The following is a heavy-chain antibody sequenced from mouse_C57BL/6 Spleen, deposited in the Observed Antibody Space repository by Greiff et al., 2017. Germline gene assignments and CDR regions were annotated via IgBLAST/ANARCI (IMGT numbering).Heavy chain of an antibody. Sequence: EVQRVESGPELVRPGASVKMSCKASGYTFTDYNMHWVKQSHGKSLEWIGYINPNNGGTSYNQKFKGKATLTVNKSSSTAYMELRSLTSEDSAVYYCARSIYYGNYVAYWGQGTLVTVSA. D-gene: IGHD2-1*01. J-gene: IGHJ3*01. CDR3: ARSIYYGNYVAY. CDR1: GYTFTDYN. V-gene: IGHV1-22*01. CDR2: INPNNGGT.